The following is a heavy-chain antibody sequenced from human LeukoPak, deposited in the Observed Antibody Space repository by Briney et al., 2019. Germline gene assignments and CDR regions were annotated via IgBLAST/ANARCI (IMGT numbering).Heavy chain of an antibody. CDR3: ARLLHTVYSSGCIDN. J-gene: IGHJ4*02. Sequence: PSETLSLTCTVSGDSVSSDSYYWAWMRQPPGKGLEWIGTIFYTGSTYYNPSLKSRVTLSVDTSKNHFSLKVSSVTAADAAVYYCARLLHTVYSSGCIDNWGQGTLVTVSS. CDR2: IFYTGST. V-gene: IGHV4-39*02. CDR1: GDSVSSDSYY. D-gene: IGHD6-19*01.